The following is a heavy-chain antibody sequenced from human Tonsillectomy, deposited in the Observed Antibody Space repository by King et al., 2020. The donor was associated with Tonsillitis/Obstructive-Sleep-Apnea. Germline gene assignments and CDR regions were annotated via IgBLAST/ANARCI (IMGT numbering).Heavy chain of an antibody. D-gene: IGHD1-1*01. J-gene: IGHJ4*02. CDR2: ISYDGNNK. CDR1: GFTFSNYG. V-gene: IGHV3-30*18. CDR3: AKGSGGNDYAGRDYFDY. Sequence: HGQLVQSGGGVVQPGRSLRLSCAASGFTFSNYGMHWVRQAPGKGLEWVAVISYDGNNKYYADSVKGRFTISRDNSKNTLYLQMNSLRAEDTAVYYCAKGSGGNDYAGRDYFDYWGQGTLVTVSS.